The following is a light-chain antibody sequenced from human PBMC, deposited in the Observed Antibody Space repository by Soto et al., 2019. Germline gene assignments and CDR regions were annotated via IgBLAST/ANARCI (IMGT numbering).Light chain of an antibody. CDR1: QGIRHD. CDR3: LQDYNYPRT. CDR2: GAS. Sequence: AIQMTQSPSSLSASVGDRVTNTCRASQGIRHDLGWYQQKPGKAPKLLIYGASSLQSGVPSRFSCSGSGTDFTLTISSLQPEDFATYYCLQDYNYPRTFGPGTKV. J-gene: IGKJ1*01. V-gene: IGKV1-6*01.